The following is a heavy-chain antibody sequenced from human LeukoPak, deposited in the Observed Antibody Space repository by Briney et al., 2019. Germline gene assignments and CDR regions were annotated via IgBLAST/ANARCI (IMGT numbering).Heavy chain of an antibody. D-gene: IGHD6-19*01. CDR1: GGSISITRYY. V-gene: IGHV4-39*01. Sequence: SRPLALNWTVSGGSISITRYYWAWIRQPPGKGLEWIASVYYDGSTYYTPSLKSRLTISADTSRNQFSLKMSSVTAADTAVYYCARHSVSGADDYWGQGSLVTVSS. CDR2: VYYDGST. J-gene: IGHJ4*02. CDR3: ARHSVSGADDY.